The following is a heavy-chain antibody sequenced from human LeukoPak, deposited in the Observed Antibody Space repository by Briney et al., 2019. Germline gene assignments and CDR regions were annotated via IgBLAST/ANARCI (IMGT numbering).Heavy chain of an antibody. CDR1: GYSFTSYW. J-gene: IGHJ4*02. Sequence: GESLKISCKGSGYSFTSYWIGWVRQMPGKGLEWMGIIYPGDSDTRYSPSFQGQVTISADKSISTAYLQWSSLKASDTAVYYCARRVPYDSSGYYRHFDYWGQGTLVTVSS. V-gene: IGHV5-51*01. CDR2: IYPGDSDT. D-gene: IGHD3-22*01. CDR3: ARRVPYDSSGYYRHFDY.